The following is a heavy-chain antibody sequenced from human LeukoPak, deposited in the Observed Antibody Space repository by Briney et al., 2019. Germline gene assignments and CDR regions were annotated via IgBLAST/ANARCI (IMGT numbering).Heavy chain of an antibody. CDR2: ISSGSTYI. CDR3: AKDRRDVGDTAMAVDY. D-gene: IGHD5-18*01. V-gene: IGHV3-21*01. CDR1: GFTFSSYS. Sequence: GGSLRLSCAASGFTFSSYSLNWVRQAPGRGLEWVASISSGSTYIYYADSLRGRSTISRDNAKNSLFLQMDSLRVEDTAVYYCAKDRRDVGDTAMAVDYWGQGTLVTVSS. J-gene: IGHJ4*02.